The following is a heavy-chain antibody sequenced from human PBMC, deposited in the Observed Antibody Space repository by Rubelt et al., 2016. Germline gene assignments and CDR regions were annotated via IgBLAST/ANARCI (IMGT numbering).Heavy chain of an antibody. D-gene: IGHD6-13*01. CDR1: GFSLSTSGMC. CDR2: IDLDDDK. CDR3: ARIAAAGTYYYYYGMDV. V-gene: IGHV2-70*15. J-gene: IGHJ6*02. Sequence: QVTLRESGPALVKPTQTLTQTCTFSGFSLSTSGMCVSWIRQPPGKALEWLARIDLDDDKYYITSLKTRVTKPKDTSKTQVGLTRTNMDPVDTATYYCARIAAAGTYYYYYGMDVWGQGTTVTVSS.